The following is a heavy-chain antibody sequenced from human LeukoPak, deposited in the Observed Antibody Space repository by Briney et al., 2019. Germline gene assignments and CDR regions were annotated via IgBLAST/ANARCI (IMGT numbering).Heavy chain of an antibody. Sequence: SETLSLTCTVSGGSISSSSYYWGWIGQPPGKGLEWIGSIYYSGSTYYNPSLKSRVTISVDTSKNQFSLKLSSVTAADTAVYYCAKGPDSNGYYGSFDYWGQGTLVTVSS. CDR1: GGSISSSSYY. CDR3: AKGPDSNGYYGSFDY. CDR2: IYYSGST. D-gene: IGHD3-22*01. V-gene: IGHV4-39*07. J-gene: IGHJ4*02.